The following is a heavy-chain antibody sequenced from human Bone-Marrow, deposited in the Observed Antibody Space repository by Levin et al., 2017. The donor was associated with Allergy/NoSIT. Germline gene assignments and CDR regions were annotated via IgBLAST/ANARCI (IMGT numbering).Heavy chain of an antibody. CDR1: GYTFTGYY. CDR2: INPHSGDT. CDR3: ARDPEVVIATITNWFDP. J-gene: IGHJ5*02. D-gene: IGHD2-15*01. Sequence: ASVKVSCKASGYTFTGYYIHWVRQAPGQGLEWMGWINPHSGDTTYAQKFQGRVTMTRDTSISTAYMEVTRLKSDDTAVYYCARDPEVVIATITNWFDPWGQGSLVNVSS. V-gene: IGHV1-2*02.